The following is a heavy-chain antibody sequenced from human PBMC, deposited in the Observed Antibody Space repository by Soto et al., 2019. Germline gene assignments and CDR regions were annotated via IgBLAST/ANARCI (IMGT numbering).Heavy chain of an antibody. D-gene: IGHD2-2*01. CDR2: IYHSGST. CDR3: ARDYCSGTTCYEFDY. J-gene: IGHJ4*02. CDR1: GGSISSSNW. Sequence: ETLSLTCAVSGGSISSSNWWSWVRQPPGKGLEWIGEIYHSGSTNYNPSLKSRVTISVDKSKNQFSLKLSSVTAADTAVYYCARDYCSGTTCYEFDYWGQGTQVTVS. V-gene: IGHV4-4*02.